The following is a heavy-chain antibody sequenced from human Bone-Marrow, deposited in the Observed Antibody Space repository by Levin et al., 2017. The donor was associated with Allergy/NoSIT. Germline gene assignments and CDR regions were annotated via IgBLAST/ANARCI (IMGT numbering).Heavy chain of an antibody. Sequence: ASVKVSCKASGYTFSTYNINWVRQAPGQGLEWMGWISTYNGNTNYAQKVQGRVTMTTDTSTNTVYMELRSPRSDDTAVYYCARDLADEDYFYGMDVWGQGTTVTVSS. CDR2: ISTYNGNT. CDR3: ARDLADEDYFYGMDV. CDR1: GYTFSTYN. V-gene: IGHV1-18*01. J-gene: IGHJ6*02.